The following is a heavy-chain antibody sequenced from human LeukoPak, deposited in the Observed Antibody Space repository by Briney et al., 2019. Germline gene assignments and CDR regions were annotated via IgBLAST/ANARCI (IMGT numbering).Heavy chain of an antibody. Sequence: SQTLSLTCAISGDSVSSNTGSWHWVRQSPSRGLEWLGRTYCRSKWYNDYAESVKGRITFNPDTSKNHSSLQLNSVTPEDTAVYYCARSSSRKLDYWGQGILVTVSS. D-gene: IGHD6-6*01. CDR1: GDSVSSNTGS. CDR3: ARSSSRKLDY. J-gene: IGHJ4*02. CDR2: TYCRSKWYN. V-gene: IGHV6-1*01.